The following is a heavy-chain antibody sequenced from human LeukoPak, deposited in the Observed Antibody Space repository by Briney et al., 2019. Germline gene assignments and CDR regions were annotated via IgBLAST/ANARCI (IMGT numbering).Heavy chain of an antibody. J-gene: IGHJ6*03. Sequence: ASVKVSCKASGYTFTGYYMHWVRQAPGQGLEWMGWINPNSGGTNYAQKFQGRVTMTRDTSISTAYMELSSLRSEDTAVYYCARVRAPSFYYYYMDVWGKGTTVTISS. CDR2: INPNSGGT. V-gene: IGHV1-2*02. CDR3: ARVRAPSFYYYYMDV. CDR1: GYTFTGYY.